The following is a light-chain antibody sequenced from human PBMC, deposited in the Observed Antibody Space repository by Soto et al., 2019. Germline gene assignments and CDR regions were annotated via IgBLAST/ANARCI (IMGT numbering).Light chain of an antibody. Sequence: QSVLTQPASVSESPGQSITISCTGTSSDVGRYNLISWYQQHPDRAPKLVIYEVSKRLSGLSNRFSGSKSGNTASLTISGLQAEDEADYYCCSYASSSTWVFGGGTKLTVL. V-gene: IGLV2-23*02. CDR2: EVS. CDR3: CSYASSSTWV. CDR1: SSDVGRYNL. J-gene: IGLJ3*02.